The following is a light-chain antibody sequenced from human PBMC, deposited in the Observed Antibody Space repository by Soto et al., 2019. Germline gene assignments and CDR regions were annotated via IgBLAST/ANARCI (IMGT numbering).Light chain of an antibody. V-gene: IGKV1-5*01. Sequence: DIHVTKSPPTLSASVGDRVTITCRASQTISRWLAWYQQKPGKAPRLLIYTASTLESGVPSRFSASGSGTEFTLTISSLHPDDFATYYCQEYNNYWTFGQGAKVDI. CDR1: QTISRW. CDR2: TAS. CDR3: QEYNNYWT. J-gene: IGKJ1*01.